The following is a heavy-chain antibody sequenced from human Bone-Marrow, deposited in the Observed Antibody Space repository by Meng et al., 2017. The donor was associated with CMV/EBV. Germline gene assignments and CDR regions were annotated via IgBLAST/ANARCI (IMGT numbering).Heavy chain of an antibody. CDR3: ARGAEYNSRRFYWYFDL. Sequence: SGYTLADYYLHCVRQAPGQGLEWMGWINPHSGGTNYAQKFEGWVTMTRDTSIGTAYMELSRLKSDDTAVYYCARGAEYNSRRFYWYFDLWGRGTLVTVSS. V-gene: IGHV1-2*04. CDR1: GYTLADYY. J-gene: IGHJ2*01. CDR2: INPHSGGT. D-gene: IGHD6-6*01.